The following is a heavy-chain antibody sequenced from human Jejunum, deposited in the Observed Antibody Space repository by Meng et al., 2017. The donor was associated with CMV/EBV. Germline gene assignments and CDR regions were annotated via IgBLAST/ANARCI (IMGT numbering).Heavy chain of an antibody. CDR1: GGSFSAYT. CDR3: ATADEYAIKY. D-gene: IGHD5-12*01. V-gene: IGHV4-34*01. CDR2: IDHLRRT. J-gene: IGHJ4*02. Sequence: QVQLRGGGAGLSKPSGTLSLTCTLSGGSFSAYTWSWIRQAPGKGLEWIAEIDHLRRTNFNPSLKSRVSISRDTSRDQFSLRLNSVTAADTAVYYCATADEYAIKYWGQGTLVTVSS.